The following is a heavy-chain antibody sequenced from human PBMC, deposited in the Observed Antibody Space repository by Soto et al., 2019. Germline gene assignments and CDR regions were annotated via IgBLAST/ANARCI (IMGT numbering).Heavy chain of an antibody. D-gene: IGHD6-13*01. V-gene: IGHV3-66*01. Sequence: GGSLRLSCATSGFTVSSNYMSWVRQAPGKGLEWVSVIYSGGSTYYADSVKGRFTISRDNSKNTLYLQMNSLRAEDTAVYYCAKGPRYSSSPLDYWGQGTLVTVSS. J-gene: IGHJ4*02. CDR3: AKGPRYSSSPLDY. CDR2: IYSGGST. CDR1: GFTVSSNY.